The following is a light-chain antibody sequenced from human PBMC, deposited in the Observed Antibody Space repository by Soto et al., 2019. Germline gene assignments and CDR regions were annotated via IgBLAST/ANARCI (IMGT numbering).Light chain of an antibody. CDR3: QQYGSSPQT. Sequence: VLTQSPGTLSLSPGERTTLSCRASQSVSSSYLAWYQQKPGQAPRLLIYGASSRATGIPDRFSGSGSGKDFTLTISRLEPEDFAVYYCQQYGSSPQTFGQGSKVDIK. CDR1: QSVSSSY. V-gene: IGKV3-20*01. J-gene: IGKJ1*01. CDR2: GAS.